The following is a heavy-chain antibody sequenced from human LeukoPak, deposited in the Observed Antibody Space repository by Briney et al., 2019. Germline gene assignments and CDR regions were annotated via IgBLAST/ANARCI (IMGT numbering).Heavy chain of an antibody. D-gene: IGHD2-2*02. Sequence: PGGSLRLSCAASGFTFSSYAMNWVRQAPGKGLVWVSTINVSGGTAYYADSVKGRFTISRDNSKNTLYLRMNSLRAEDTAIYYCAKDPGYCSSASCYTVDYWGQGTLVTVSS. CDR2: INVSGGTA. CDR3: AKDPGYCSSASCYTVDY. CDR1: GFTFSSYA. J-gene: IGHJ4*02. V-gene: IGHV3-23*01.